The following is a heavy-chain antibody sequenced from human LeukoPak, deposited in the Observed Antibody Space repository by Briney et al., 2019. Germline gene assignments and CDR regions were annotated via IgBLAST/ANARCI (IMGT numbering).Heavy chain of an antibody. CDR2: IRAYNGNT. CDR1: GGTFSSYA. D-gene: IGHD2-8*02. J-gene: IGHJ4*02. V-gene: IGHV1-18*01. Sequence: ASVKVSCKASGGTFSSYAISWVRQAPGQGLEWMGWIRAYNGNTNYEQKVQGRVTMTTDTSTSTAYMELRSLTSDDTAVYYCARASAHWSDYWGQGTLVTVSS. CDR3: ARASAHWSDY.